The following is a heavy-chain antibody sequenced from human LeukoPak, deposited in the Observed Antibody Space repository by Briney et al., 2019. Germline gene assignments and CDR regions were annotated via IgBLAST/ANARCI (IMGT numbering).Heavy chain of an antibody. CDR2: INPNSGGT. CDR3: ARVPPGIAVAGNS. V-gene: IGHV1-2*02. D-gene: IGHD6-19*01. Sequence: ASVKVSCTASGYTFTGYYMHWVRQAPGQGLEWMGWINPNSGGTNYAQKFQGRVTMTRDTSISTAYMELSRLRSDDTAVYYCARVPPGIAVAGNSWGQGTLVTVSS. CDR1: GYTFTGYY. J-gene: IGHJ4*02.